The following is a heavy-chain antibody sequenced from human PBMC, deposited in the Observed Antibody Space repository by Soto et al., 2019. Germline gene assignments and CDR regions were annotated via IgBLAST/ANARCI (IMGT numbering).Heavy chain of an antibody. Sequence: QVQLQASGPGLLKPSETLSLTCTVSGGPINNYYWSWIRQPAGKGLEWLGRIYTSGSTNYNPSLTSRLSMSIDKSKNHFSLRLTSVTAADTAVYYCARLSISWYYFDYWGPGTLVTVSS. J-gene: IGHJ4*02. D-gene: IGHD6-13*01. CDR2: IYTSGST. V-gene: IGHV4-4*07. CDR3: ARLSISWYYFDY. CDR1: GGPINNYY.